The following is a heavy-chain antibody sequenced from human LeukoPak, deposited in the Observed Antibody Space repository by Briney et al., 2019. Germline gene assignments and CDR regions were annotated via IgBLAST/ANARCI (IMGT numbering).Heavy chain of an antibody. Sequence: GGSLRLSCSASGFSFSTHAMHWVRQAPGKGPEYVSTINSHGGSTYYADSVRGRFTISRDDSKNTLSLQMSSLRPEDTALYYCVRSSGSLNYNYYGMDVWGQGTTITVSS. CDR1: GFSFSTHA. V-gene: IGHV3-64D*06. CDR3: VRSSGSLNYNYYGMDV. D-gene: IGHD6-19*01. J-gene: IGHJ6*02. CDR2: INSHGGST.